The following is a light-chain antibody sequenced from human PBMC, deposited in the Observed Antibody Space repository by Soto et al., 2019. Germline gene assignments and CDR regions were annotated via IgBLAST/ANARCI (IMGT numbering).Light chain of an antibody. CDR2: GAS. J-gene: IGKJ4*01. Sequence: EIVLTQSPGTLSLSPGETATLSCRASQSVNSLCLAWYQQKPGQAPRLLIYGASSRATGIPDRFRGSGSGTDFTLTVSRREPEGSGVYYCQWYSGSQTCGGGTKVEIK. CDR3: QWYSGSQT. V-gene: IGKV3-20*01. CDR1: QSVNSLC.